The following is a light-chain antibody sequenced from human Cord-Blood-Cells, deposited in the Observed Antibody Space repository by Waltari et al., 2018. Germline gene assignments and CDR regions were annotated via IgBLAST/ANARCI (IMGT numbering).Light chain of an antibody. CDR2: AAS. CDR3: QQSYRTLWT. CDR1: QSISSY. J-gene: IGKJ1*01. V-gene: IGKV1-39*01. Sequence: DIQIAQSPSSRYASVGDIVTITCRASQSISSYLNGYQQKPGKAPKLLIYAASSLQSGVLSRFSGSGSGTDFTITISSLQPEDFATYYCQQSYRTLWTFGQGTKVEIK.